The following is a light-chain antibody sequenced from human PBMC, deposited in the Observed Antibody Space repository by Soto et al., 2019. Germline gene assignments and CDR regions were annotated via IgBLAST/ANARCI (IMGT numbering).Light chain of an antibody. Sequence: QSVLTQPPSASGTPGQRVPISWSGSNSNIGSNTLNWYQQLPGTAPKLLIYYDNLRPSGVTDRISVSKSGTSASLSISGLQSDDEADYYRAAWYDRLTGRVFGTGTKLTVL. J-gene: IGLJ1*01. CDR3: AAWYDRLTGRV. V-gene: IGLV1-44*01. CDR1: NSNIGSNT. CDR2: YDN.